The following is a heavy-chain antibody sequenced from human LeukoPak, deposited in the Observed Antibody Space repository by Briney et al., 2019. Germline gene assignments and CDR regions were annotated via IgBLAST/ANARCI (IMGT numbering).Heavy chain of an antibody. Sequence: PGGSLRLSCAASGFTFSDYYMSWIRQAPGKGLEWVSYISSSGSTIYYADSVKGRFTISRDNAKNSLYLQMNSLRAEDTAVYYCARAASSWYIAYYYYMDVWGKGTTVTVSS. J-gene: IGHJ6*03. CDR2: ISSSGSTI. V-gene: IGHV3-11*04. CDR3: ARAASSWYIAYYYYMDV. D-gene: IGHD6-13*01. CDR1: GFTFSDYY.